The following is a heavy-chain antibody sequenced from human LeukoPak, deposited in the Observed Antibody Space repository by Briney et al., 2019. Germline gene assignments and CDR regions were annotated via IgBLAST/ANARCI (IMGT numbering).Heavy chain of an antibody. D-gene: IGHD4-17*01. V-gene: IGHV3-23*01. CDR2: ISGDGVSP. CDR1: GFTFNNYA. J-gene: IGHJ1*01. CDR3: ARVDYDDDQYFQH. Sequence: GGSLRLSCSASGFTFNNYALTWVRQTPGKGLECVSAISGDGVSPYYADSVRGRFTVSRDNSKNTLYLQMNSLRAEDTAVYYCARVDYDDDQYFQHWGQGTLVTVSS.